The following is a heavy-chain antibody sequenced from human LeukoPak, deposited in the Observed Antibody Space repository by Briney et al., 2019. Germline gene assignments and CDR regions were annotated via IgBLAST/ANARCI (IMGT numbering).Heavy chain of an antibody. CDR2: ISSSSSTI. V-gene: IGHV3-48*01. J-gene: IGHJ5*02. D-gene: IGHD3-16*01. CDR1: GFTFSRYS. CDR3: ARDSPDSPLGA. Sequence: PGGSLRLSCAASGFTFSRYSMNWVRQAPGKGLEWVSYISSSSSTIYYADSVKGRFTISRDNAKNSLYLQMNSLRAEDTAVYYCARDSPDSPLGAWGQGTLVTVSS.